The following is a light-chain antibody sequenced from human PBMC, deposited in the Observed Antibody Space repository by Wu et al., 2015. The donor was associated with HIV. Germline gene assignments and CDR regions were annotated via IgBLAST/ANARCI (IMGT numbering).Light chain of an antibody. Sequence: EGVLTQSPGTLSLSPGERATLSCRASQSVSSSYIAWYQQKPGQTPRLLFFDASNRATGIPPRFSGRGSETDFTLTISSLESEDFALYYCQYRTTFGQGTRLESK. J-gene: IGKJ5*01. CDR3: QYRTT. CDR2: DAS. V-gene: IGKV3-20*01. CDR1: QSVSSSY.